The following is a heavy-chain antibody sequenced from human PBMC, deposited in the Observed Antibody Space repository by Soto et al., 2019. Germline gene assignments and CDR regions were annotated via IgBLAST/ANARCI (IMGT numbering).Heavy chain of an antibody. CDR3: AKDRKLGDLSYFDY. CDR1: GGSISSYY. J-gene: IGHJ4*02. V-gene: IGHV4-59*01. Sequence: SETLSLTCTVSGGSISSYYWSWIRQPPGKGPEWIGYIYYSGSTNYNPSLKSRVTISVDTSKNQFSLKLSSVTAADTALYYCAKDRKLGDLSYFDYWGQATLVTAPQ. CDR2: IYYSGST. D-gene: IGHD3-16*02.